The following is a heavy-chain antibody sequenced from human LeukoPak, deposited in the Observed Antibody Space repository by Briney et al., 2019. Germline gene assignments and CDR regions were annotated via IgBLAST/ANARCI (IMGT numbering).Heavy chain of an antibody. CDR2: IYYSGST. D-gene: IGHD3-10*01. J-gene: IGHJ4*02. CDR1: GGSISSYY. Sequence: SETLSLTCTVSGGSISSYYWSWIRQPPGEGLEWIGYIYYSGSTNYNPSLKSRVTISVDTSKNQFSLKLSSVTAADTAVYYCASHSMVQGVMFWGQGTLVTVSS. CDR3: ASHSMVQGVMF. V-gene: IGHV4-59*01.